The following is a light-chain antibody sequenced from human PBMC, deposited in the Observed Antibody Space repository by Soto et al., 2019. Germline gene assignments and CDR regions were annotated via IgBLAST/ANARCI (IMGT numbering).Light chain of an antibody. V-gene: IGKV1-39*01. CDR2: AAS. Sequence: DIQMTQSPSSLSASIGDRVTITCRASQTISTYLNWYQQQPGKAPKLLIYAASTLQSGVPSRFSGSGSGTDFPLTISSLQPEDFEMYCCQQSYSSHWTFGQGTKVEIK. CDR3: QQSYSSHWT. J-gene: IGKJ1*01. CDR1: QTISTY.